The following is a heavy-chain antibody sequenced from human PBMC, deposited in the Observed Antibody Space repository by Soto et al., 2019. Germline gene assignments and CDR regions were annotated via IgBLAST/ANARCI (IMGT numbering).Heavy chain of an antibody. CDR1: GYTFTSYY. D-gene: IGHD6-13*01. CDR2: INPSGGST. V-gene: IGHV1-46*01. J-gene: IGHJ6*02. Sequence: ASVKVSCKASGYTFTSYYMHWVRQAPGQGLEWMGIINPSGGSTSSAQKFQGRVTMTRDTSTSTVYMELSSLRSEDTAVYYCARDRVAAAGRVGDYYYYCMDVWDQGTTVTVSS. CDR3: ARDRVAAAGRVGDYYYYCMDV.